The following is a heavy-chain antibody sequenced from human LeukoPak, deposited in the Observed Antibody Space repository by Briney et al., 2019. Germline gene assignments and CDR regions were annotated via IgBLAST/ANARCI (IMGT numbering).Heavy chain of an antibody. V-gene: IGHV3-64*01. Sequence: PGGSLRLSCAASGFTFSSYAMHWVRQAPGKGLEYVSAISSNGGSTYYANSVKGRFTISRDNSKNTLYLQMGSLRAEDMAVYYCARLRSSPAYGMDVWGQGTTVTVSS. CDR3: ARLRSSPAYGMDV. J-gene: IGHJ6*02. CDR2: ISSNGGST. CDR1: GFTFSSYA. D-gene: IGHD6-6*01.